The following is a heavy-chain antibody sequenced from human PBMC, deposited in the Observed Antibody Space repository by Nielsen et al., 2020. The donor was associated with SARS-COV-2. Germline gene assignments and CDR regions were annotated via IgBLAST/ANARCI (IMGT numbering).Heavy chain of an antibody. CDR3: AKGRHQLPYTVFDY. V-gene: IGHV3-23*01. CDR1: GITFSTYA. J-gene: IGHJ4*02. D-gene: IGHD2-2*02. Sequence: GGSLRLSCVASGITFSTYAMSWVRQAPGKGLEWVSAISGSGGSTYYADSVKGRFTISRDNSKNTLYLQMNSLRAEDTAVYYCAKGRHQLPYTVFDYWGQGTLVTVSS. CDR2: ISGSGGST.